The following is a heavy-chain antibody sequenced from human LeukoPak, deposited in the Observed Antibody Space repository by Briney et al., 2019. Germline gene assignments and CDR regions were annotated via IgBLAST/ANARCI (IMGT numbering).Heavy chain of an antibody. Sequence: ASVKVSCKASGYTFTSYDINWVRQATGQGLEWMGWMNPNSGNTGYAQKFQGRVTITRNTSISTAYMKLSSLRSEDTAVYYCARGVRIGYCSSTSCYDYYYYYMDVWGKGTTVTVSS. D-gene: IGHD2-2*01. J-gene: IGHJ6*03. CDR2: MNPNSGNT. CDR1: GYTFTSYD. CDR3: ARGVRIGYCSSTSCYDYYYYYMDV. V-gene: IGHV1-8*03.